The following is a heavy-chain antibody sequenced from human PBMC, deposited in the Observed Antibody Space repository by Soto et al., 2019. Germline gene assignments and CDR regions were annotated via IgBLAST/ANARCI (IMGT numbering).Heavy chain of an antibody. J-gene: IGHJ6*02. CDR3: ARGDCTGAYCYSWPFNYGVDV. Sequence: QVQLVESGGGVVQPGGSLRLSCTTSGFTFNTCGMYWVRQSPGKGLEWVAIIWYDGSNKYYGDSVKGRFTISRDNSKNTLYLQMNSLRAEDTALYYCARGDCTGAYCYSWPFNYGVDVWGQGTTVTVSS. D-gene: IGHD2-15*01. CDR1: GFTFNTCG. CDR2: IWYDGSNK. V-gene: IGHV3-33*01.